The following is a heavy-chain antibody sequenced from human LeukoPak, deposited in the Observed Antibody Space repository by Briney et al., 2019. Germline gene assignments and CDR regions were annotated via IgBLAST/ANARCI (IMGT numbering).Heavy chain of an antibody. Sequence: GRSLRLSCAASGFTFSSYATHWVRQAPGKGLEWVAVISYDGSNKYYADSVKGRFTISRDNSKNTLYLQMNSLRAEDTAVYYCARGGYSYVFDYWGQGTLVTVSS. CDR1: GFTFSSYA. CDR2: ISYDGSNK. D-gene: IGHD5-18*01. J-gene: IGHJ4*02. CDR3: ARGGYSYVFDY. V-gene: IGHV3-30-3*01.